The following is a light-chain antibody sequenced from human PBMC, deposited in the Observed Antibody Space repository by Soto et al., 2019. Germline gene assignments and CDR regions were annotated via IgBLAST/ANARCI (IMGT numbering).Light chain of an antibody. CDR3: PQYGSSGT. CDR1: QSVSNNY. J-gene: IGKJ1*01. CDR2: GAS. Sequence: EIVLTQSPGTLSLSPGERATLSCRASQSVSNNYLAWYQQKPGQAPRLLICGASNRATGIPDRFSGSGSGTDCTLNISRLEPEDYAVYYCPQYGSSGTFGQGTKVDI. V-gene: IGKV3-20*01.